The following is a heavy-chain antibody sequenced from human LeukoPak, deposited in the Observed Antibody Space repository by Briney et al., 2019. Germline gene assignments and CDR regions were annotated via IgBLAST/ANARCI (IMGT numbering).Heavy chain of an antibody. D-gene: IGHD3-10*01. J-gene: IGHJ6*03. CDR1: GGSISSSSYY. CDR3: ARVLWFGELFSYYYYMDV. V-gene: IGHV4-39*07. Sequence: SETLSLTCTVSGGSISSSSYYWGWIRQPPGKGLEWIGSIYYSGSTYYNPSLKSRVTISVDTSKNQFSLKLSSVTAADTAVYYCARVLWFGELFSYYYYMDVWGKGTTVTISS. CDR2: IYYSGST.